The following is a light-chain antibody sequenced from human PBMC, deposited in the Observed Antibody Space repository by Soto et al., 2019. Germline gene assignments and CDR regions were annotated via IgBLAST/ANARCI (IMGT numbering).Light chain of an antibody. J-gene: IGKJ1*01. CDR3: QQYYNWRPR. Sequence: EVVMPQSPPTLSLSRGETAALSCRSSQSVSSSVAWYQQKTGQPPRLLIYGASTRATGVPARFSGSGSGTEFTLTISRLQSEDFAVYYCQQYYNWRPRFGQGTKVDIK. CDR2: GAS. CDR1: QSVSSS. V-gene: IGKV3-15*01.